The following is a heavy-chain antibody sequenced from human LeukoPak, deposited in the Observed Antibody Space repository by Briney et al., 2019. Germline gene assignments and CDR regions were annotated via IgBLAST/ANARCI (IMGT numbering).Heavy chain of an antibody. D-gene: IGHD5-12*01. CDR2: INSDGSSR. V-gene: IGHV3-74*01. J-gene: IGHJ4*02. CDR3: EREDYSGYDFYDY. Sequence: GGSLRLSCAASGFTFSSYWMHWVRQAPGKGLVWVSLINSDGSSRYYADSVKGRFTISRDNAKNTLYLQMNSLRVEDTAVYYCEREDYSGYDFYDYWGQGSLVTVSS. CDR1: GFTFSSYW.